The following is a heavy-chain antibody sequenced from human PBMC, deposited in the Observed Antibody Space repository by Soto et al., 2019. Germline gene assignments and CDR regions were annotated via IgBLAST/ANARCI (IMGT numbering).Heavy chain of an antibody. CDR1: GGTFSSYT. CDR3: ARDLCTNGVCYTGNWFDP. CDR2: IIPILGIA. Sequence: SVKVSCKASGGTFSSYTISWVRQAPGQGLEWMGRIIPILGIANYAQKFQGRVTITADKSTSTAYMELSSLRSEDTAVYYCARDLCTNGVCYTGNWFDPWGQGTLVTVSS. V-gene: IGHV1-69*04. J-gene: IGHJ5*02. D-gene: IGHD2-8*01.